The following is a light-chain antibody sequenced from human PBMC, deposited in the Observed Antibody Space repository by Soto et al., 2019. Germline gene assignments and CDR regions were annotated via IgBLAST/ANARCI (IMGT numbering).Light chain of an antibody. Sequence: EIVMTQSPATLSVFPGERATLSCRASQSVSSNLAWYQQKPGQAPRLLIYGASARATGIPARFSGSGSGTEFTLTISSLQSEDCAVYYCHQYNNWPPYTFGQGTKLEIK. CDR2: GAS. J-gene: IGKJ2*01. CDR3: HQYNNWPPYT. CDR1: QSVSSN. V-gene: IGKV3-15*01.